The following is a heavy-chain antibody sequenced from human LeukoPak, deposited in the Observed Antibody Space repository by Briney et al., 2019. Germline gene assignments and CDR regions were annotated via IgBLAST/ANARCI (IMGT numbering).Heavy chain of an antibody. J-gene: IGHJ4*02. V-gene: IGHV4-39*07. D-gene: IGHD3-10*01. CDR3: ARTYSSGPLDH. CDR1: GDSISSSTYY. Sequence: SETLSLTCTVSGDSISSSTYYWGWIRQSPGKGLEWIGSIYYSGSTNYNPSLKSRLTISVDTSKNQFSLKLSSVTAADTAVYYCARTYSSGPLDHWGQGTQVTVSS. CDR2: IYYSGST.